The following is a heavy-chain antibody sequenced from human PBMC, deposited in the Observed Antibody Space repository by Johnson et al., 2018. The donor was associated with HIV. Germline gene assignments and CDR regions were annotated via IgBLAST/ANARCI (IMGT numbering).Heavy chain of an antibody. CDR2: IWYDGSNK. J-gene: IGHJ3*02. Sequence: QMQLVESGGGLVQPGGSLRLSCAASGFTFSSYGMHWVRQAPGKGLEWVAVIWYDGSNKYYADSVKGRFTISRDNSKNTLYLQMNSLRAEDTAVYYCAKFRDAFDIWGQGTMVTVSS. CDR3: AKFRDAFDI. CDR1: GFTFSSYG. V-gene: IGHV3-33*06.